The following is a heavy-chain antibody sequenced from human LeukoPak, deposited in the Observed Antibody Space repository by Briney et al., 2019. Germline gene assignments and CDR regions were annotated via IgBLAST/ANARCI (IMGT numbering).Heavy chain of an antibody. V-gene: IGHV1-3*01. J-gene: IGHJ5*02. D-gene: IGHD1-26*01. CDR2: INAGNGNT. CDR1: GYTFTSYA. Sequence: ASVKVSCKASGYTFTSYAIHWVRQAPGQRLEWMGWINAGNGNTKYSQKFQGRVTITRDTSASTAYMELSSLRSEDTAVYYCARDHGSQKYWFDPWGQGTLVTVSS. CDR3: ARDHGSQKYWFDP.